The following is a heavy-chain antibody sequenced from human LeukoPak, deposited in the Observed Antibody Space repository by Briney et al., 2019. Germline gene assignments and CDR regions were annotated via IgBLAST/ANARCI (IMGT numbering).Heavy chain of an antibody. CDR2: IYYSGSA. J-gene: IGHJ4*02. Sequence: SETLSLTCTVSGGSISSYYWSWIRQPPGKGLEWIGYIYYSGSANYNPSLKSRVTVSVDTSKNQFSLKLSSVTAADTAVYYCARLYGSGSYYIDYWGQGTLVTVSS. D-gene: IGHD3-10*01. CDR3: ARLYGSGSYYIDY. CDR1: GGSISSYY. V-gene: IGHV4-59*01.